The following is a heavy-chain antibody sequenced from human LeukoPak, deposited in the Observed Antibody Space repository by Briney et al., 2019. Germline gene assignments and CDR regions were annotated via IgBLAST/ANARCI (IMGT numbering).Heavy chain of an antibody. CDR2: IYYSGST. J-gene: IGHJ4*02. D-gene: IGHD6-6*01. Sequence: PSETLSLTCTVSGGSISSYYWSWIRQPPGKGLEWIGYIYYSGSTNYNPSLKSRVTISVDTSKNQFSLKLSSVTAADTAVYYCARLGSSSSAGLFDYWGQGTLVTVSS. CDR3: ARLGSSSSAGLFDY. V-gene: IGHV4-59*08. CDR1: GGSISSYY.